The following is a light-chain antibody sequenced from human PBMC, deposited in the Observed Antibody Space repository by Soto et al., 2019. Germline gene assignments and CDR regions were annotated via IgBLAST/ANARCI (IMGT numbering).Light chain of an antibody. CDR3: QHGYVAPYS. V-gene: IGKV1-39*01. J-gene: IGKJ2*03. CDR1: QDINVY. CDR2: SAS. Sequence: DIQMTQSPSSVSASIGDTVTITFRASQDINVYLNCYQQKSGEVPKLLIYSASTLHSGVPSRFTGSGSAQDFTLTITSLQPEDFATYYCQHGYVAPYSLGQGTKVDIK.